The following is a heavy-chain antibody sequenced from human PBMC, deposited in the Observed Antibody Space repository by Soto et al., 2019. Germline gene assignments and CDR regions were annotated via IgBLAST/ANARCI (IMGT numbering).Heavy chain of an antibody. J-gene: IGHJ5*02. CDR3: ARADCRGGSCYSSDNWFDP. CDR1: DDSINSDKYY. CDR2: IYYRGNA. V-gene: IGHV4-39*07. Sequence: SETLSLTCSVSDDSINSDKYYWGWIRQPPGKGLEWIGSIYYRGNAYYNPSLQTRVTISLDKSRSQFSLKLNSVTAADTAVYYCARADCRGGSCYSSDNWFDPWGQGSLVTVSS. D-gene: IGHD2-15*01.